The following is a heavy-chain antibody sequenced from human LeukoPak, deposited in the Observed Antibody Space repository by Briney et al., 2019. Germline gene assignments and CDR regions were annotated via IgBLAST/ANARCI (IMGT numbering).Heavy chain of an antibody. D-gene: IGHD1-26*01. V-gene: IGHV3-30-3*01. CDR2: ISYDGSNK. Sequence: GGSLRLSCAASGFTFSSYAMHWVRQAPGKGLEWVAVISYDGSNKYYADSVKGRFTISRDNSKNTLYLQMNSLRAEDTAVYYCARGKSGSYRFPPSFVDYWGQGTLVTVSS. J-gene: IGHJ4*02. CDR1: GFTFSSYA. CDR3: ARGKSGSYRFPPSFVDY.